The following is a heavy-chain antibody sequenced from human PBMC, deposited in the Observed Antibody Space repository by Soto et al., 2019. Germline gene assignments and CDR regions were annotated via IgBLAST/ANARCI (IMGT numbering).Heavy chain of an antibody. CDR3: ARGKYSRPRGGLDV. J-gene: IGHJ6*04. V-gene: IGHV5-51*01. D-gene: IGHD4-4*01. CDR1: GYIFSIYW. Sequence: GESLKISCKGSGYIFSIYWIGWVRQMPGKGLEWMGIIYPGDSDTRYSPSFQGQVAISADKSIQTAYLQWGSLKASDSALYYCARGKYSRPRGGLDVWGKGTPVTVAS. CDR2: IYPGDSDT.